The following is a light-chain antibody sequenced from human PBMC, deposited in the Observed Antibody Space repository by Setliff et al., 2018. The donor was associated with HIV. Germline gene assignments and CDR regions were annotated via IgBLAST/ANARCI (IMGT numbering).Light chain of an antibody. V-gene: IGLV2-14*01. CDR1: SSDVGGYIY. J-gene: IGLJ1*01. CDR2: DAS. Sequence: QSALAQPASVSGSPGQSITISCTGTSSDVGGYIYVSWYQQHPGKAPKLMIYDASKRPSGVSNRFSGSKSGNTASLTISGLQAEDEADYYCSSYTSSSTGPYVFGTGTKVTV. CDR3: SSYTSSSTGPYV.